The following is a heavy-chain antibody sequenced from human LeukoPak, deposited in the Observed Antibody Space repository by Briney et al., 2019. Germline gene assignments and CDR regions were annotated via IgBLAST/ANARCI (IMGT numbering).Heavy chain of an antibody. CDR1: GFXFSSHG. Sequence: PGRSLRLSCEASGFXFSSHGMHWVRQAPGKGLEWVAPIWYDGSYKYYADSVKGRFTISRDNSNSTLYLQMNSLRADDTAVYYCARDKSTSCYYFDYWGQGALVTVSS. CDR3: ARDKSTSCYYFDY. J-gene: IGHJ4*02. D-gene: IGHD2-2*01. V-gene: IGHV3-33*08. CDR2: IWYDGSYK.